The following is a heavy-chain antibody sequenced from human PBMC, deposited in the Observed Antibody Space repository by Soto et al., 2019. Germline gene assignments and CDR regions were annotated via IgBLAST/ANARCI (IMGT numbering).Heavy chain of an antibody. D-gene: IGHD3-9*01. CDR2: IYYSGST. CDR3: ARTVLGPDILADQFVDYYYYMDV. J-gene: IGHJ6*03. CDR1: GGSVSSGSYY. V-gene: IGHV4-61*01. Sequence: SETLSLTCTVSGGSVSSGSYYWSWIRQPPGKGLEWIGYIYYSGSTNYNPSLKSRVTISVDTSKNQFSLKLSSVTAADTAVYYCARTVLGPDILADQFVDYYYYMDVWGQGTTVTVSS.